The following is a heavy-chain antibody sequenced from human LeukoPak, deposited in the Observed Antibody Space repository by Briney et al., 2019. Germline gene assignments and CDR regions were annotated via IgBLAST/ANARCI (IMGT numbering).Heavy chain of an antibody. Sequence: ASVKLSCKASGGTVTSYAISWVRQAPGQGLEWMGRIIPILGIGNYAQKFQGRVAITSDKSTSTAYMELTSLRSEDTSVYYCASPGGTGVNSLHNWFDPWGQGTLVTASS. CDR1: GGTVTSYA. J-gene: IGHJ5*02. CDR2: IIPILGIG. D-gene: IGHD1-1*01. CDR3: ASPGGTGVNSLHNWFDP. V-gene: IGHV1-69*04.